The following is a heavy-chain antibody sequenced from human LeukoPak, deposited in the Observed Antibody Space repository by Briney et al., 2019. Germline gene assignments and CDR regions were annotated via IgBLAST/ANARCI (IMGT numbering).Heavy chain of an antibody. CDR2: INPSGGST. Sequence: ASVKVSCKASGYTFTSYYMHWVRQAPGQGLEWMGIINPSGGSTNYAQKFQGRVTMTRDTSTSTVYMELSSLRSEDTAVYYCARDPDLVAHSFYYMDFWGQGTTVTVSS. D-gene: IGHD5-12*01. CDR3: ARDPDLVAHSFYYMDF. J-gene: IGHJ6*03. V-gene: IGHV1-46*01. CDR1: GYTFTSYY.